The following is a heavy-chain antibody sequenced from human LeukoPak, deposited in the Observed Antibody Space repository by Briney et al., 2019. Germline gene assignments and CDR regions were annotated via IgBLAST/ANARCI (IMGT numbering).Heavy chain of an antibody. CDR3: ARGQGDNYYPHPGFDY. Sequence: GGSLRLSCAAYGFTFSSCAMNWVRQAPGKGLEWEAVISYDGSNKYYADSLKGRFTVSRDNSKNTLYLQMNSLRAEDTAVYYCARGQGDNYYPHPGFDYWGQGTLVTVSS. J-gene: IGHJ4*02. CDR2: ISYDGSNK. V-gene: IGHV3-30*01. CDR1: GFTFSSCA. D-gene: IGHD3-10*01.